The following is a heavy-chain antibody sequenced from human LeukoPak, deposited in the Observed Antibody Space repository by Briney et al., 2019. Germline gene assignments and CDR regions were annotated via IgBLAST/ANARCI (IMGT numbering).Heavy chain of an antibody. V-gene: IGHV3-23*01. CDR1: GFTFSSYA. CDR2: ISGRGGST. Sequence: GGSLRLSCAASGFTFSSYAMSWVRQAPGKGLEWGSAISGRGGSTYYADSVKGRFTISRDNSKNTLYLQMNSLRAEDTAVYYCAKDQWDIVVVPAAIPDAFDIWGQGTMVTVSS. J-gene: IGHJ3*02. CDR3: AKDQWDIVVVPAAIPDAFDI. D-gene: IGHD2-2*01.